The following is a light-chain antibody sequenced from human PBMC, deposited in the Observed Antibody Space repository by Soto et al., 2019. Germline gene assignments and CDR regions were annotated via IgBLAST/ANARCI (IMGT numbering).Light chain of an antibody. CDR1: QSITSW. CDR2: DAS. Sequence: DIQMTQSPSTLSASVGDRVTITCRASQSITSWLAWYQQKPGKAPKLLIYDASSLENGVPSRFNGSGSGTVVNLTISSLQPDDYATYYCQQYNRYWTFGQGTKVEVK. V-gene: IGKV1-5*01. J-gene: IGKJ1*01. CDR3: QQYNRYWT.